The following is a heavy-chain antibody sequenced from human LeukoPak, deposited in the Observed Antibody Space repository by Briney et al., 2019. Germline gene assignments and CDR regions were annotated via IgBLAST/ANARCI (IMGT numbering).Heavy chain of an antibody. CDR2: IYYSGST. D-gene: IGHD2-15*01. V-gene: IGHV4-59*12. CDR1: GGSISSYY. J-gene: IGHJ4*02. CDR3: ARASPEKYCSGGSCSPHFDY. Sequence: SETLSLTCTVPGGSISSYYWSWIRQPPGKGLEWIGYIYYSGSTNYNPSLKSRVTISVDTSKNQFSLKLSSVTAEDTAVYYCARASPEKYCSGGSCSPHFDYWGQGTLVTVSS.